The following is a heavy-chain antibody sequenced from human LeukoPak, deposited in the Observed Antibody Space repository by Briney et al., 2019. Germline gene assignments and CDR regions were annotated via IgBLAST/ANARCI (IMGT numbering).Heavy chain of an antibody. D-gene: IGHD3-22*01. CDR3: AKSEYYYDSSGYYPLFDY. V-gene: IGHV3-23*01. CDR1: GFTFSSYA. CDR2: ISGSGGST. Sequence: GGSLRLSCAASGFTFSSYAMSWVRQAPGKGLEWVSAISGSGGSTYYADSVKGRFTISRDNSKNTLYLQMNSLRAEDTAVHYCAKSEYYYDSSGYYPLFDYWGQGTLVTVSS. J-gene: IGHJ4*02.